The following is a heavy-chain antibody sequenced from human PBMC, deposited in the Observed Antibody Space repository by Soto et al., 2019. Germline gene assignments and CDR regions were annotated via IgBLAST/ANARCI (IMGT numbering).Heavy chain of an antibody. J-gene: IGHJ4*02. CDR1: GASVGSGGHY. D-gene: IGHD2-2*01. CDR3: ARAGYPLRYGIVLHPAAHSL. Sequence: SETLSLTCSVSGASVGSGGHYWSWIRQRPGKGLEWIAYIYYTGSTYFNPSLKSRVSMSVDASKNRFSLNLSSLTVADTAVYYCARAGYPLRYGIVLHPAAHSLCGQGAEVTGSS. CDR2: IYYTGST. V-gene: IGHV4-31*03.